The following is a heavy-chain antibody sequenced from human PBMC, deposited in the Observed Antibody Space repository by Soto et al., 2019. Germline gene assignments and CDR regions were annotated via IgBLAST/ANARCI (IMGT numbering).Heavy chain of an antibody. J-gene: IGHJ6*02. CDR2: ISYEGSNQ. V-gene: IGHV3-30*04. CDR3: ARSPSYYGIDV. CDR1: GFSLRSYA. Sequence: GGSLRLSCAASGFSLRSYAMHWVRQAPGKGLEWVAVISYEGSNQYYADSVKGRFTLTRDNSKKTVDLQMNSLRVDDTAVYYCARSPSYYGIDVWGQGTTVTVSS.